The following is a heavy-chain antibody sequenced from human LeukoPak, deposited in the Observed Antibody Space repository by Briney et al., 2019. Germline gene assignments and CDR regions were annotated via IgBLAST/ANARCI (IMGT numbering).Heavy chain of an antibody. CDR3: ARAGGYCSSTSCPATAFDI. CDR1: GFTFSSYA. CDR2: ISSNGGST. J-gene: IGHJ3*02. D-gene: IGHD2-2*01. V-gene: IGHV3-64*01. Sequence: GGSLRLSCAASGFTFSSYAMHWVRQAPGKGLESVSAISSNGGSTYYANSVKGGFTISRDNSKNTLYLQMGSLRAEDMAVYYCARAGGYCSSTSCPATAFDIWGQGTMVTVSS.